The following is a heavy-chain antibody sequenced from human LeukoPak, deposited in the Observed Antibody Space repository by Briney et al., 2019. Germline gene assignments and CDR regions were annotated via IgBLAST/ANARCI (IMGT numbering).Heavy chain of an antibody. J-gene: IGHJ6*03. V-gene: IGHV3-23*01. CDR1: GFTFSSYA. Sequence: PGGSLRLSCAASGFTFSSYAMSWVRQAPGKGLEWVSAISGSGGSTYYADSVKGRFTISRDNSKNTLYLQMNSLRAEDTAVYYCAKAEYYDILTGPEGILVYYMDVWGKGTTVTVSS. D-gene: IGHD3-9*01. CDR2: ISGSGGST. CDR3: AKAEYYDILTGPEGILVYYMDV.